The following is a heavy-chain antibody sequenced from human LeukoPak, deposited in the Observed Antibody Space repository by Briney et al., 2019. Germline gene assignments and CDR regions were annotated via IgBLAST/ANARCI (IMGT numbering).Heavy chain of an antibody. D-gene: IGHD3-10*01. CDR1: GGTFSSYA. CDR3: AREGYYGSGSQGY. J-gene: IGHJ4*02. Sequence: ASVKVSCKASGGTFSSYAISWVRQAPGQGLEWMGGIIPIFGTANYAQKFQGRVTITADKSTSTAYMELSSLRSEDTAVYYCAREGYYGSGSQGYWGQGTLVTVSS. CDR2: IIPIFGTA. V-gene: IGHV1-69*06.